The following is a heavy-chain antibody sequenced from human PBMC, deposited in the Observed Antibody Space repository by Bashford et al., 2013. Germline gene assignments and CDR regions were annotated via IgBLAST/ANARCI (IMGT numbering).Heavy chain of an antibody. Sequence: SETLSLTCTVSGGSIRSDGFYWTWIRQHPGKGLEWIGYIYYSGSTYYNQSLKSRVTISVDTSKNQFSLKLSSVTAADTAVYYCARLRGYYDSNGDYYGNQNFDYWGQGTLVTVSS. V-gene: IGHV4-31*03. J-gene: IGHJ4*02. CDR1: GGSIRSDGFY. CDR2: IYYSGST. CDR3: ARLRGYYDSNGDYYGNQNFDY. D-gene: IGHD3-22*01.